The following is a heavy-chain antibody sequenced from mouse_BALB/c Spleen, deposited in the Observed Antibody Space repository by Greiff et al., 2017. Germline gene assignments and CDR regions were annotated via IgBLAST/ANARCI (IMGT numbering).Heavy chain of an antibody. J-gene: IGHJ3*01. D-gene: IGHD2-12*01. Sequence: EVMLVESGGGLVKPGGSLKLSCAASGFTFSDYYMYWVRQTPEKRLEWVATISDGGSYTYYPDSVKGRFTISRDNAKNNLYLQMSSLKSEDTAMYYCARDRGRRRAWFAYWGQGTLVTVSA. V-gene: IGHV5-4*02. CDR1: GFTFSDYY. CDR2: ISDGGSYT. CDR3: ARDRGRRRAWFAY.